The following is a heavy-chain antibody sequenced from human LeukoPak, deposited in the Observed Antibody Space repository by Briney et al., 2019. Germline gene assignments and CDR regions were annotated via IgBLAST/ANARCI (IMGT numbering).Heavy chain of an antibody. CDR2: IIPVFGIV. Sequence: SVKVSCKTSGVTFGSYPISWVRQAPGQGLVWMGGIIPVFGIVNYAQKFQGRVTITADKSTSTVYMELSSLRSEDTAVYYCARVTVAGPGTFDIWGQGTMVTVSS. V-gene: IGHV1-69*10. CDR1: GVTFGSYP. D-gene: IGHD6-19*01. CDR3: ARVTVAGPGTFDI. J-gene: IGHJ3*02.